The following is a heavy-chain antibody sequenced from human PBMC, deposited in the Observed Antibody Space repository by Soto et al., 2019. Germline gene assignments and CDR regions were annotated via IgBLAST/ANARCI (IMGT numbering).Heavy chain of an antibody. CDR1: GFTFSSYA. J-gene: IGHJ4*02. V-gene: IGHV3-23*01. D-gene: IGHD6-13*01. CDR2: ISVSDGST. CDR3: AKDLAVRSAAAVNASV. Sequence: GGSLRLSCAASGFTFSSYAMSWVRRAPGKGLEWVSAISVSDGSTYYADSVKGRFPISIDNSKNTLYLQMNSLRAEDTDVSYFAKDLAVRSAAAVNASVWGQGTLVIVSS.